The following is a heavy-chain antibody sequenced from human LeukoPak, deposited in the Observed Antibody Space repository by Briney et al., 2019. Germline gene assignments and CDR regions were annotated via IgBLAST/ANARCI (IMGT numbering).Heavy chain of an antibody. CDR3: AKTTESWGTMIVVDDAFDI. Sequence: PGGSLRLSCAASGFTFSSYGMSWVRQAPGKGLEWVSAISGSGGSTYYADSVKGRFTISRDNSKNTLYLQMNSLRAEDTAVYYCAKTTESWGTMIVVDDAFDIWGQGTMVTVSS. D-gene: IGHD3-22*01. V-gene: IGHV3-23*01. CDR1: GFTFSSYG. CDR2: ISGSGGST. J-gene: IGHJ3*02.